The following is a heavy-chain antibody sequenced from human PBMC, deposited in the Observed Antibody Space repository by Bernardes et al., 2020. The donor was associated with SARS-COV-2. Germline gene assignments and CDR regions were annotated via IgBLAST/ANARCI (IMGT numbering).Heavy chain of an antibody. CDR3: ARDVYYYDSSGSGGWYYYGMDV. Sequence: ASVKVSCKASGYTFTSYDINWVRQATGQGLEWMGWMNPNSGNTGYAQKFQGRVTMTRNTSISTAYMELSSLRSEDTAVYYCARDVYYYDSSGSGGWYYYGMDVWGQGTTVTVSS. CDR2: MNPNSGNT. CDR1: GYTFTSYD. D-gene: IGHD3-22*01. V-gene: IGHV1-8*01. J-gene: IGHJ6*02.